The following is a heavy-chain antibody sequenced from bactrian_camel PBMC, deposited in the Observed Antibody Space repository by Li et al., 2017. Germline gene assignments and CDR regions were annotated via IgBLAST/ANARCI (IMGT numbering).Heavy chain of an antibody. CDR1: GFSFNIHA. J-gene: IGHJ4*01. Sequence: DVQLVESGGGLVQPGGSLRLSCAASGFSFNIHAMSWVRQAPGKGLEWVPGILSGAYGTYYADSVKGRFTISRDNAKNTLYLQLNSLKTEDTALYYCAQDAACGGSGCYTPQYWGQGTQVTV. D-gene: IGHD2*01. CDR2: ILSGAYGT. V-gene: IGHV3S31*01. CDR3: AQDAACGGSGCYTPQY.